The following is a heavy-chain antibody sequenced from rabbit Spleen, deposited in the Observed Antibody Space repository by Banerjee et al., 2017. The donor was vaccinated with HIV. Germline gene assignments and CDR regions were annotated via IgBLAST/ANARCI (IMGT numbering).Heavy chain of an antibody. D-gene: IGHD3-1*01. CDR2: IDTGSSGFT. CDR3: ARDLASVVGWNFYL. CDR1: GFSFSEKAV. J-gene: IGHJ4*01. V-gene: IGHV1S45*01. Sequence: QEQLVESGGGLVQPEGSLTLTCTASGFSFSEKAVMCWVRQAPGKGLEWIACIDTGSSGFTYFATWAKGRFTCSKTSSTTVTLQMTSLTAADTATYFCARDLASVVGWNFYLWGPGTLVTVS.